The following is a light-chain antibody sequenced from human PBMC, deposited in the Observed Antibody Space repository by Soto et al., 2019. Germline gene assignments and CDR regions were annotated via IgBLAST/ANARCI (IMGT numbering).Light chain of an antibody. Sequence: QSVLTQPPSVSAAPGQKVTISCSGSSSNIGNNYVSWYQQLPGTAPKLLIYENNKRPSGIPDRFSGSKSGTSATLGTTGLQTGDEADYYCGTWDSSLSAVVFGGGTQLTVL. CDR3: GTWDSSLSAVV. CDR2: ENN. J-gene: IGLJ2*01. V-gene: IGLV1-51*02. CDR1: SSNIGNNY.